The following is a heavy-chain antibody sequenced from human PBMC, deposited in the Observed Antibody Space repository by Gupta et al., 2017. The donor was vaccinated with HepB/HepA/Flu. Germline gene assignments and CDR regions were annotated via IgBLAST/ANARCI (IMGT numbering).Heavy chain of an antibody. Sequence: QVQLVESGGGVVQPGRSLRLSCAASGFTFSSYGMHWVRQAPGKGLEWVAVISYDGSNKYEADAVKGRFTISRDKSKNTMYLQMNSLRGEDTAVYYCAKERVYSYGLSDHWGQGTMVTVSS. CDR1: GFTFSSYG. CDR3: AKERVYSYGLSDH. V-gene: IGHV3-30*18. D-gene: IGHD5-18*01. CDR2: ISYDGSNK. J-gene: IGHJ4*02.